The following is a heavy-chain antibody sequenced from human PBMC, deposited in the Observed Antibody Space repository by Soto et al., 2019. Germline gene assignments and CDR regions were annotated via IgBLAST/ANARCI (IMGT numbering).Heavy chain of an antibody. J-gene: IGHJ6*02. CDR2: IYPGDSDT. D-gene: IGHD6-13*01. V-gene: IGHV5-51*01. Sequence: GESLKISCKGSGYSFTSYWIGWVRQMPGKALEWMGIIYPGDSDTRYSPSFQGQVTISADKSISTAYLQWSSLKASDTAMYYCARLEGELYSSSWYGMDVWGQGTTVTVSS. CDR3: ARLEGELYSSSWYGMDV. CDR1: GYSFTSYW.